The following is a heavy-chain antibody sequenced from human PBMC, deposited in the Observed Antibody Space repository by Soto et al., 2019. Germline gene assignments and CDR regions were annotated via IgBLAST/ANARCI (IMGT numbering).Heavy chain of an antibody. Sequence: SETLSLTCTVSGGAVSSGTYYWSWIRQPPGKGLEWIGHIYFAGSTNYNPSLKSRVTMSLDTSRNQFSLKLSSVTAADTAVYYCTRGPPRVQWFDPWGLGTLVTVSS. J-gene: IGHJ5*02. V-gene: IGHV4-61*01. CDR1: GGAVSSGTYY. CDR2: IYFAGST. CDR3: TRGPPRVQWFDP.